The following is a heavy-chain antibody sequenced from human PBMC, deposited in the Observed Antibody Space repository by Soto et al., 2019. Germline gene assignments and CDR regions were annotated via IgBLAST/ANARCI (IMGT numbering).Heavy chain of an antibody. Sequence: QVQLQESGPGLVKPSQTLSLTCTVSGGSISSGGYYWSWIRQHPGKGLEWIGHTYYSGNTNYNPPPXSXITISVATSKTQFSLKLTSVTAADTAVYYCARSVFPWGQGTLVTVSS. V-gene: IGHV4-31*03. CDR3: ARSVFP. J-gene: IGHJ5*02. CDR2: TYYSGNT. CDR1: GGSISSGGYY.